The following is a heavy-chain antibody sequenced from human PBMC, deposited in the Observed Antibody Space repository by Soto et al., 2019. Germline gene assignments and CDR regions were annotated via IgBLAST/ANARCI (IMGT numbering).Heavy chain of an antibody. CDR1: RFTFSSYS. V-gene: IGHV3-21*01. Sequence: GGSLRLSCAASRFTFSSYSMNWVCQAPGKGLEWVSSISSSSSYIYYADSVKGRFTISRDNAKNSLYLQMNSLRAEDTDVYYCARDRVIVVVPTSYYYGMDVWGQGTTVTVSS. D-gene: IGHD2-2*01. J-gene: IGHJ6*02. CDR2: ISSSSSYI. CDR3: ARDRVIVVVPTSYYYGMDV.